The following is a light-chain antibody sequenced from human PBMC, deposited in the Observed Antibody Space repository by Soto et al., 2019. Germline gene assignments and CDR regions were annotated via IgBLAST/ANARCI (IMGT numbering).Light chain of an antibody. CDR1: QSVGSA. CDR3: QQDQTWPPRT. Sequence: EIVMTQSPATLSVSPGETATLSCRASQSVGSAVAWYQHKPGQAPRLVIVAASIRATGVPGRFSGAGSGTEFTLTISSLQSEDVAVYYCQQDQTWPPRTFGGGTTVEIK. CDR2: AAS. V-gene: IGKV3-15*01. J-gene: IGKJ4*01.